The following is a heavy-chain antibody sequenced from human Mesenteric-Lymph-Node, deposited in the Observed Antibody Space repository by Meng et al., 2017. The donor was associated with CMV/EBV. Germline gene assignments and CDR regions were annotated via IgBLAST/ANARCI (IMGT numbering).Heavy chain of an antibody. CDR3: ARAPTSYDILTGYFPNGLDV. J-gene: IGHJ6*02. V-gene: IGHV3-21*03. CDR1: GFTFNAYA. CDR2: ITSGSTYI. D-gene: IGHD3-9*01. Sequence: GESLKISCAASGFTFNAYAIHWVRQAPGKGLEWVSSITSGSTYIYYADSVKGRFTISRDNAKNSVYLQMNSLRAEDTAVYYCARAPTSYDILTGYFPNGLDVWGQGTTVTVSS.